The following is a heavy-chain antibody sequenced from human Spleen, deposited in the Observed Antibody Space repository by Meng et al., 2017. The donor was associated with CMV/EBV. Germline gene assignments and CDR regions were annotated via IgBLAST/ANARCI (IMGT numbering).Heavy chain of an antibody. D-gene: IGHD2-21*02. CDR1: GFTFSSYW. V-gene: IGHV3-7*01. Sequence: ETLSLTCAASGFTFSSYWMSWVRQAPGKGLEWVANIKQDGSEKYYVDSVKGRFTISRDNAKNSLYLQMNSLRAEDTAVYYCARGWGRFDYWGQGTLVTVSS. CDR2: IKQDGSEK. J-gene: IGHJ4*02. CDR3: ARGWGRFDY.